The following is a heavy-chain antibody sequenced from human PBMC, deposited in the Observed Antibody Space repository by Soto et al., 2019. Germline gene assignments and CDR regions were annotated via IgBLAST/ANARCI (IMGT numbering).Heavy chain of an antibody. D-gene: IGHD2-2*01. CDR3: VRGQLATAAFKY. CDR2: MNPNSGHT. J-gene: IGHJ4*02. V-gene: IGHV1-8*01. Sequence: QVQLVQSGAEVKKPGASVKVSCKASGYTFPTSDINWVRQATGQGLEWVGWMNPNSGHTGHAQKFQGRVTMTSNTCRSTAYMELSSLGSEDTAVYYCVRGQLATAAFKYWGQGTLVTVSS. CDR1: GYTFPTSD.